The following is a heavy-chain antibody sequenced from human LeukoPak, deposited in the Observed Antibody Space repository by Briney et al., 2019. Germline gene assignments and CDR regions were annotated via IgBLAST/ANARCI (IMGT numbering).Heavy chain of an antibody. CDR3: AKDARRTNGWYFFDY. J-gene: IGHJ4*02. CDR2: ISDSGSIT. D-gene: IGHD6-19*01. V-gene: IGHV3-23*01. Sequence: TGGSLRLSCAASGFAFSSLAMGWVRQAPGKGLEWVSVISDSGSITYYADSVKGRFTISRDNSKNTLFLQMNSLGAEDTAVYYCAKDARRTNGWYFFDYWGQGTLSPSPQ. CDR1: GFAFSSLA.